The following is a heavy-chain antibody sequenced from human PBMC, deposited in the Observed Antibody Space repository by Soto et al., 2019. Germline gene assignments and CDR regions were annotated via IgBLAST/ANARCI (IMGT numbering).Heavy chain of an antibody. CDR3: RIIAARRLVDAWFDP. D-gene: IGHD6-6*01. CDR2: IYYSGST. CDR1: GGSISSSSYY. V-gene: IGHV4-39*01. J-gene: IGHJ5*02. Sequence: QLQPQESGPGLVKPSETLSLTCTVSGGSISSSSYYWGWIRQPPGKGLEWIGSIYYSGSTYYNPSLKSRVTISVDTSKNQFSLKLSSVTAADTAVYYCRIIAARRLVDAWFDPWGQGTLVTVSS.